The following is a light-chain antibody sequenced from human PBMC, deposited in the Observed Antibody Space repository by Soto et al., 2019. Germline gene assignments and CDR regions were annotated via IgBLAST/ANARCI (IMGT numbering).Light chain of an antibody. CDR2: EVS. Sequence: QSALTQPASVSASPGQSITISCTGTSSDVGTYKYVSWYQQHPGKAPKLMIYEVSNRPSGVPNRFSGSKSGNTASLTISGLQAEDEADYYCISYTTSSTVVFGGGTKLTV. V-gene: IGLV2-14*01. CDR1: SSDVGTYKY. J-gene: IGLJ2*01. CDR3: ISYTTSSTVV.